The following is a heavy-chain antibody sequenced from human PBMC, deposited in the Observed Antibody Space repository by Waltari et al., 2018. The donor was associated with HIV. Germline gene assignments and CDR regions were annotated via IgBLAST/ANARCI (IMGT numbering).Heavy chain of an antibody. CDR2: INPKSGGT. CDR3: AGSHSSGWYVWFDP. CDR1: GYTFTDYY. V-gene: IGHV1-2*02. Sequence: GYTFTDYYLHWVRQAPGQGLEWMGWINPKSGGTKYAQKFQGRVTMTTDTSISTAYMEVRMLISDDTAVYFCAGSHSSGWYVWFDPWGQGTLVTVS. D-gene: IGHD6-19*01. J-gene: IGHJ5*02.